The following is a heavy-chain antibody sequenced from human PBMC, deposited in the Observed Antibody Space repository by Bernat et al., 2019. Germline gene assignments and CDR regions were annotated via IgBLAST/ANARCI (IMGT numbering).Heavy chain of an antibody. CDR2: IYSGGST. V-gene: IGHV3-53*02. D-gene: IGHD3-22*01. J-gene: IGHJ6*02. CDR3: ARQDPTYYYDTSGYPIV. Sequence: EVQLGETGGGLIQPGGSLRLSCAASGFTVSSNYMSWVRQAPGKGLEWVSIIYSGGSTYYADSVKGRFTISRDNSKNTLYLQMNSLRAEDTAVYYCARQDPTYYYDTSGYPIVWGQGTTVTVSS. CDR1: GFTVSSNY.